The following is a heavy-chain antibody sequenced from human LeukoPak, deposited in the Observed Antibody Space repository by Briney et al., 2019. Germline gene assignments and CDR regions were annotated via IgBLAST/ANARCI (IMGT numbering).Heavy chain of an antibody. Sequence: GESLKISCEGSGYSFTSYWIGWVRQMPGKGLEWMGIIYPGDSDTRYSPSFQGQVTISADKSISTAYLQWNNLKASDTAMYYCAGQDIVVVATATRAFDIWGQGTMVTVSS. CDR3: AGQDIVVVATATRAFDI. CDR1: GYSFTSYW. V-gene: IGHV5-51*01. D-gene: IGHD2-15*01. J-gene: IGHJ3*02. CDR2: IYPGDSDT.